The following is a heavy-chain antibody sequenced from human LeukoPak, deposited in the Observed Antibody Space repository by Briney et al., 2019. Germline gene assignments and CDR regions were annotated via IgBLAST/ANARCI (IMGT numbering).Heavy chain of an antibody. Sequence: AGYLSFYCSASGFTLSNYWMHWVRQAPGKGLVWFARLHSNGAFTTYADSVKGRFTISRDTAKNTLYLQMNSLRVEDTAVYYCARFVVVTAGDYWGQGKLVTVSS. CDR1: GFTLSNYW. CDR3: ARFVVVTAGDY. D-gene: IGHD2-21*02. CDR2: LHSNGAFT. J-gene: IGHJ4*01. V-gene: IGHV3-74*01.